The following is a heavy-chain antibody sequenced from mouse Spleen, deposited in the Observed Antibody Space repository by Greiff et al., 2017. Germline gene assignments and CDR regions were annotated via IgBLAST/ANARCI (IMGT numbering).Heavy chain of an antibody. D-gene: IGHD5-1-1*01. CDR3: ARIPPDY. CDR2: ISSGGSYT. CDR1: GFTFSSYA. J-gene: IGHJ2*01. V-gene: IGHV5-9-1*01. Sequence: EVKVVESGGGLVKPGGSLKLSCAASGFTFSSYAMSWVRQTPEKRLEWVATISSGGSYTYYPDSVKGRFTISRDNAKNTLYLQMSSLRSEDTAMYYCARIPPDYWGQGTTLTVSS.